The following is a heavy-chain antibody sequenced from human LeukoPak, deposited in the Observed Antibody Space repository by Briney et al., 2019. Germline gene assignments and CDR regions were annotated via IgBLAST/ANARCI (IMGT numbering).Heavy chain of an antibody. D-gene: IGHD2-8*01. Sequence: SETLSLTCTVSGGSISGYFWSWIRQPPGKGLEWIGNIHYSGRANYNPSLKSRVTISVDTSKNQFSLRLSSVTAAGTAVYYCARYLCPRGLCSHLDFWGQGTLVSVSS. CDR1: GGSISGYF. CDR2: IHYSGRA. V-gene: IGHV4-59*08. CDR3: ARYLCPRGLCSHLDF. J-gene: IGHJ4*02.